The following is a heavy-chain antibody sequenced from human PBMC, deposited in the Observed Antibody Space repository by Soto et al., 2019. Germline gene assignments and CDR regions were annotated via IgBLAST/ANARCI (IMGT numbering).Heavy chain of an antibody. D-gene: IGHD5-18*01. V-gene: IGHV3-30-3*01. CDR1: GFTFSSYA. J-gene: IGHJ4*02. Sequence: LRLSCAASGFTFSSYAMHWVRQAPGKGLEWVAVISYDGSNKYYADSVKGRFTISRDNSKNTLYLQMNSLRAEDTAVYYCARDRVDTAMVKGFDYWGQGTVVTVSS. CDR3: ARDRVDTAMVKGFDY. CDR2: ISYDGSNK.